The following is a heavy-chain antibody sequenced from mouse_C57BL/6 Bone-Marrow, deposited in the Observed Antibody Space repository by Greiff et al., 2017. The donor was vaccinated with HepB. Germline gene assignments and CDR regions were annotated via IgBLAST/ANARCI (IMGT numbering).Heavy chain of an antibody. V-gene: IGHV1-74*01. CDR2: IHPSDSDT. CDR1: GYTFTSYW. CDR3: ATLYGSSYSYWYFDV. J-gene: IGHJ1*03. D-gene: IGHD1-1*01. Sequence: QVHVKQPGAELVKPGASVKVSCKASGYTFTSYWMHWVKQRPGQGLEWIGRIHPSDSDTNYNQKFKGKATLTVDKSSSTAYMQLSSLTSEDSAVYYCATLYGSSYSYWYFDVWGTGTTVTVSS.